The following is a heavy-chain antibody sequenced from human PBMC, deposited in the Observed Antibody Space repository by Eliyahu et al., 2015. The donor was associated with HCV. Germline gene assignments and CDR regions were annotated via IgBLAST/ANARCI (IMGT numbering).Heavy chain of an antibody. CDR2: ISWNSGAK. D-gene: IGHD3-3*01. Sequence: VQVVESGGGVVQPGRSLRLSCXVSGFXFXNXXMHWVRQAPGKGLGWVSSISWNSGAKAYADSVKGRFTISRDNAKSSLYMQMNSLSTEDTALYYCVKDFGRNRDYDFWSRYPFDAFDIWGQGTLVTVSS. V-gene: IGHV3-9*01. J-gene: IGHJ3*02. CDR1: GFXFXNXX. CDR3: VKDFGRNRDYDFWSRYPFDAFDI.